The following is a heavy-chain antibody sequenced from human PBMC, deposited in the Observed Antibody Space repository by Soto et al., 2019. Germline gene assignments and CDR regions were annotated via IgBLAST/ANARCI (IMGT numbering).Heavy chain of an antibody. D-gene: IGHD3-22*01. Sequence: GGSLRLSCAASGFSFSTYAMHWVRQAPGKGLEWVAFMSSDGSTYYADSVKGRFTISRDNSKNTLYLQMNSLRAEDTAVYYCARDAYYYDSSIYYYYYYGMDVWGQGTTVTVSS. CDR3: ARDAYYYDSSIYYYYYYGMDV. CDR1: GFSFSTYA. J-gene: IGHJ6*02. CDR2: MSSDGST. V-gene: IGHV3-30*14.